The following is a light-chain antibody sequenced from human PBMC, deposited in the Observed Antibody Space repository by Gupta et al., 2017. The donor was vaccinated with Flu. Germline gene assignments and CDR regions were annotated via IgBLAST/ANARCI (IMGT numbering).Light chain of an antibody. CDR3: QQRFKWPRT. J-gene: IGKJ1*01. V-gene: IGKV3-11*01. CDR1: QSIGDN. Sequence: EIVLTQSPGTLSLSPGERATLSCRASQSIGDNLAWSQQRPGQAPRLLIYDASNRAAGIPARFSGGGSGADFTLSISSLEPEDFAVYFCQQRFKWPRTFGQGTKVEIK. CDR2: DAS.